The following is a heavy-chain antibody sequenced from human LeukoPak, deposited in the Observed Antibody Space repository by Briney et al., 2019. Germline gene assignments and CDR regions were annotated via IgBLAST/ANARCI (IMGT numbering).Heavy chain of an antibody. D-gene: IGHD6-6*01. CDR1: GFTFSSCG. CDR2: IWYDGTNK. CDR3: ARGPYSSSFGDTAYYYYYGMDV. V-gene: IGHV3-33*01. J-gene: IGHJ6*02. Sequence: GRSLRLSCAASGFTFSSCGMHWVRQAPGKGLEWVAVIWYDGTNKYYADSVKGRFTISRDNSKNTLYLQMNSLRAEDTAVYYCARGPYSSSFGDTAYYYYYGMDVWGQGTTVTVSS.